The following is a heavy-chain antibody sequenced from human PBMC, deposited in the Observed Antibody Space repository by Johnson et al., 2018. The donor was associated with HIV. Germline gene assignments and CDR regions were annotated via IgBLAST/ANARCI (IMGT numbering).Heavy chain of an antibody. CDR3: ARPIMELQGVDAFDI. Sequence: QVQLVESGGGVVQPGRSLRLSCAASGFTFSSYAMHWVRQAPGKGLEWVAVISYDGSNKYFADSVKGRFTISRDNSKNTLYLQMNSLRAEDTAVYYCARPIMELQGVDAFDIWGQGTMVTVSS. CDR1: GFTFSSYA. D-gene: IGHD1-26*01. V-gene: IGHV3-30-3*01. CDR2: ISYDGSNK. J-gene: IGHJ3*02.